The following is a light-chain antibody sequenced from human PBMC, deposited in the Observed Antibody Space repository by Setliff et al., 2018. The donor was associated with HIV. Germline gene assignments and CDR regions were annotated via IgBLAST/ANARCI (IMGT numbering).Light chain of an antibody. J-gene: IGLJ1*01. V-gene: IGLV2-14*03. Sequence: QSALAQPPPASGSPGQSVTISCTGTSSDVGGYNFVSWYQQHPGKAPKLMMSDVNKRPSGVSDRFSGSKSGDTASLTISGLQAEDEANYYCSSYTTSSTYVFGPGTKVTVL. CDR1: SSDVGGYNF. CDR3: SSYTTSSTYV. CDR2: DVN.